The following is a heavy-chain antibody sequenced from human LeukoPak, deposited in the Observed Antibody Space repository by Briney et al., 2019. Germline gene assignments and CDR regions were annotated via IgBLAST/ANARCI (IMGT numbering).Heavy chain of an antibody. J-gene: IGHJ4*02. Sequence: SVKVSCKASGGTFSSYTISWVRQAPGQGLEWMGRIIPILGIANYAQKFQGRVTITADKSTSTAYMELSSLRSEDTAVYYCARPGGDYYDSSGYYLDYWGQGTLVTVSS. D-gene: IGHD3-22*01. CDR1: GGTFSSYT. V-gene: IGHV1-69*02. CDR3: ARPGGDYYDSSGYYLDY. CDR2: IIPILGIA.